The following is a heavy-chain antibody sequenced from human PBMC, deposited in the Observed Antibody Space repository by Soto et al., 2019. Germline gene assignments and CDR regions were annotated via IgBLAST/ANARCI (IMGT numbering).Heavy chain of an antibody. J-gene: IGHJ4*02. V-gene: IGHV1-3*01. CDR2: INAGNGNK. CDR3: ARAVGGPTSNLDY. D-gene: IGHD3-16*01. CDR1: GYTFTSYS. Sequence: GASVKVSCKASGYTFTSYSMHWVRHAPGQRLEWMGWINAGNGNKKYSQKFQGRVTITRDTSASTAYMELSSLRSEDTAVYYCARAVGGPTSNLDYWGQGTLVTVSS.